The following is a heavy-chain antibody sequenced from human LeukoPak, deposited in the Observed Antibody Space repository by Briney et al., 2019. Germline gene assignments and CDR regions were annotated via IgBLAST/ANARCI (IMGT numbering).Heavy chain of an antibody. CDR3: AKASVYVYYGMDV. Sequence: SLRLSCAASGFTLSSYGMHWVRQAPGQGLEWVAVISYDGSNKYYADSVKGRFTISRDNFKNTLYLQMNSLRAEDTAVYYCAKASVYVYYGMDVWGQGTTVTVSS. J-gene: IGHJ6*02. CDR1: GFTLSSYG. CDR2: ISYDGSNK. V-gene: IGHV3-30*18. D-gene: IGHD3-16*02.